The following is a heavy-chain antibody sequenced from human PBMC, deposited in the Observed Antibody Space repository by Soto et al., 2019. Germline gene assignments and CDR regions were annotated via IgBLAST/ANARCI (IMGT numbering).Heavy chain of an antibody. CDR3: ARRTVNIRTFYSGLKTHCFDY. V-gene: IGHV4-39*01. D-gene: IGHD6-19*01. CDR2: IYYSGST. Sequence: ETLSLTCTVSGGSISSGGYYWSWIRQHPGKGLEWIGYIYYSGSTYYTPSLQSRVAISVDTSKNQFSLKLNSVTAADTAVYYCARRTVNIRTFYSGLKTHCFDYWGQGTLVTVSS. J-gene: IGHJ4*02. CDR1: GGSISSGGYY.